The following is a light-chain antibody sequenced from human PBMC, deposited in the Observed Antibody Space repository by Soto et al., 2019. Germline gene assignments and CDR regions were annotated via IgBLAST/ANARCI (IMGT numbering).Light chain of an antibody. CDR2: YDK. Sequence: QSVLTQPPSASGTPGQRVTISCSGSNSNIGSNTVNWYQQLPGTAPKLLIYYDKLRPSGVPDRISGSKSGTSASLAISGLQSDDEADYYWAAWDDSLNGRVFGTGTKVTVL. J-gene: IGLJ1*01. CDR1: NSNIGSNT. V-gene: IGLV1-44*01. CDR3: AAWDDSLNGRV.